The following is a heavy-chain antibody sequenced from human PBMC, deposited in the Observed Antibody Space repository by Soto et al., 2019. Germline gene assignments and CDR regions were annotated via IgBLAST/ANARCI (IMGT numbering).Heavy chain of an antibody. CDR1: GYIFPNYV. D-gene: IGHD5-18*01. CDR3: ARGGYSSGYLDYLDR. J-gene: IGHJ4*02. V-gene: IGHV1-3*01. Sequence: ASVKVSCKASGYIFPNYVIHWVRQAPGQGLEWMGWINAGNGNTGYSQKFQDRVIITRDTSASIGYIELSSLISEDTAVYYCARGGYSSGYLDYLDRWGQGTLVTVSS. CDR2: INAGNGNT.